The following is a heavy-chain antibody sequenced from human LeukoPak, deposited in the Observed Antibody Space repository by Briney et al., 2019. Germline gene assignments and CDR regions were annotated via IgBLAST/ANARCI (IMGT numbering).Heavy chain of an antibody. CDR2: NWYDGSNK. V-gene: IGHV3-33*01. J-gene: IGHJ4*02. CDR1: GFTFSIYG. CDR3: ARADLAAAGTVFDY. D-gene: IGHD6-13*01. Sequence: PGRSLRLSCAASGFTFSIYGMHWVRQAPGKGLEWVAVNWYDGSNKYYADSVKGRFTISRDNSKNTLYLQMNGLRVEDTAVYYCARADLAAAGTVFDYWGQGTPVTVSS.